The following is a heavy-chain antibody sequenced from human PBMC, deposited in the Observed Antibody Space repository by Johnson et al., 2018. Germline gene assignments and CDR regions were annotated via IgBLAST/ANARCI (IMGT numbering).Heavy chain of an antibody. CDR2: ISSVGSNK. D-gene: IGHD5-18*01. V-gene: IGHV3-30*18. CDR3: AKDQWLQLRKGYYMDV. J-gene: IGHJ6*03. CDR1: GFTFRSYA. Sequence: HVQLVESGGGVVQPGRSLRLSCAASGFTFRSYAMHWVRQAPGKGLEWMAVISSVGSNKYYSDSVKGRFTISRDNSKNTLYLQMNSLGPEDTAVYYLAKDQWLQLRKGYYMDVWGKGTTVTVSS.